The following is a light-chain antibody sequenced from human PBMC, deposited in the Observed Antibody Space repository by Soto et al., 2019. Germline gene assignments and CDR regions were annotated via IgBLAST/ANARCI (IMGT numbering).Light chain of an antibody. CDR3: QQYGSSPWT. CDR2: GAS. CDR1: QSVSSN. V-gene: IGKV3-20*01. Sequence: EIVMTQSPATLSVSPGEKATLSCRASQSVSSNLAWYQQKPGQAPRLLIYGASSRATGIPDRFSGSGSGTDFTLTISRLEPEDFAVYYCQQYGSSPWTFGHVTKVDNK. J-gene: IGKJ1*01.